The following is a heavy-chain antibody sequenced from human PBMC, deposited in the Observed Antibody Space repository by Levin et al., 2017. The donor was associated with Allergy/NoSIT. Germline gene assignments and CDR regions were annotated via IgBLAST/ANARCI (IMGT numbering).Heavy chain of an antibody. CDR3: AKDLLMAEYSDGSKDY. Sequence: PGGSLRLSCAASGFTFSSYAMSWVRQAPGKGLEWVSAISGSGGSTYYADSVKGRFTISRDNSKNTLYLQMNSLRAEDTAVYYCAKDLLMAEYSDGSKDYWGQGTLVTVSS. CDR1: GFTFSSYA. CDR2: ISGSGGST. V-gene: IGHV3-23*01. J-gene: IGHJ4*02. D-gene: IGHD5-18*01.